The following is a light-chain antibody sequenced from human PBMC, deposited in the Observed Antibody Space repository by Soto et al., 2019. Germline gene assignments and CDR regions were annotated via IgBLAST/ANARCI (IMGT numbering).Light chain of an antibody. J-gene: IGKJ1*01. CDR1: QSISRY. CDR2: GAS. Sequence: IVLTQSPCTLSVSLGERTTLPCRASQSISRYLAWYQQKPGQGPRLLIYGASSRASGTPDRFSGCGSGTDFTLTINRLEPEDFAMYYCQQYGSSPPTFGQGTKVDIK. CDR3: QQYGSSPPT. V-gene: IGKV3-20*01.